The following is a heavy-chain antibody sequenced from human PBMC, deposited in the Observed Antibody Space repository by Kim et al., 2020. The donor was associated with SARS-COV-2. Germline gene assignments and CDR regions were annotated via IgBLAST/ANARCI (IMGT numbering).Heavy chain of an antibody. J-gene: IGHJ4*02. D-gene: IGHD3-10*01. V-gene: IGHV1-58*01. CDR3: AAEGRGSPEGEFDY. Sequence: AQKFQERVTIPRDRSTSTAYMELSSLRSEDTAVYYCAAEGRGSPEGEFDYWGQGTLVTVSS.